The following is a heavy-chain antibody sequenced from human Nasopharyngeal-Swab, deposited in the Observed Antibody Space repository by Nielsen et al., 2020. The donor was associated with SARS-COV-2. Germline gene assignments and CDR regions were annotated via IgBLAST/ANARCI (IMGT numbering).Heavy chain of an antibody. Sequence: ASVKVSCKASGYTFTSYGISWVRQAPGRGLEWMGWISAYNGNTNYAQKLQGRVTMTTDTSTSTAYMELRSLRSDDTAVYYCARVGATLFYYYGMDVWGQGTTVTVSS. CDR2: ISAYNGNT. V-gene: IGHV1-18*01. J-gene: IGHJ6*02. CDR1: GYTFTSYG. D-gene: IGHD1-26*01. CDR3: ARVGATLFYYYGMDV.